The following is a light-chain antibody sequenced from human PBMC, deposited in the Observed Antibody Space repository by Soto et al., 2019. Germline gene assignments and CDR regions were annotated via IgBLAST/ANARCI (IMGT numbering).Light chain of an antibody. V-gene: IGLV2-18*01. CDR1: SSDVGDYEH. CDR2: DVT. Sequence: QSVLTQPPSVSGAPGHSVTISCTVTSSDVGDYEHVSWYQQAPGTAPKLIIFDVTNRPSGVPDRFSGSKSGNTPSLTIFGLQAEDEADYYCSLYTSSSTWVFGGGTQLTVL. J-gene: IGLJ3*02. CDR3: SLYTSSSTWV.